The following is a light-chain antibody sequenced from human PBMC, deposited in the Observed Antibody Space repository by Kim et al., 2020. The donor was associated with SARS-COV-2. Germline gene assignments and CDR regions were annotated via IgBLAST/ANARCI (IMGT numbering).Light chain of an antibody. CDR2: LNSDGSY. Sequence: ASVKLTCTLSSGHSSYAMAWHQQQPEKGPRYLMKLNSDGSYSKGDGIPDRFSGSSSGAERYLTISSLQSEDEADYYCQTWGTGPWVFGGGTQLTVL. CDR3: QTWGTGPWV. CDR1: SGHSSYA. J-gene: IGLJ3*02. V-gene: IGLV4-69*01.